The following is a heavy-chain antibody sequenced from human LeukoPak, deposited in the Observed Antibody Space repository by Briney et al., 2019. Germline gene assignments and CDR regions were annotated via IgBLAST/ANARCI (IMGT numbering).Heavy chain of an antibody. D-gene: IGHD3-22*01. CDR3: ARHSSGYYPFGY. Sequence: KPSETLSLTCTVSGGSISSYYWSWIRQPPGKGLEWIGYIYYSGSTNYNPSLKSRVTISVDTSKNQFPLKLSSVTAADTAVYYCARHSSGYYPFGYWGQGTLVTVSS. CDR1: GGSISSYY. J-gene: IGHJ4*02. V-gene: IGHV4-59*01. CDR2: IYYSGST.